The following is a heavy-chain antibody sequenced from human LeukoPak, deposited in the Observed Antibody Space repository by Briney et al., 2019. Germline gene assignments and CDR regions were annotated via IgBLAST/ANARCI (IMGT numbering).Heavy chain of an antibody. CDR2: IKQDGSEK. V-gene: IGHV3-7*04. D-gene: IGHD6-13*01. CDR1: GFTFSSYW. CDR3: ARGTIAAAGYYYFDY. J-gene: IGHJ4*02. Sequence: GGSLRLSCAASGFTFSSYWMSWVRQAPGKGLEWVANIKQDGSEKYYVDSVKGRFTISGDNAKNSLYLQMNSLRAEDTAVYYCARGTIAAAGYYYFDYWGQGTQVTVSS.